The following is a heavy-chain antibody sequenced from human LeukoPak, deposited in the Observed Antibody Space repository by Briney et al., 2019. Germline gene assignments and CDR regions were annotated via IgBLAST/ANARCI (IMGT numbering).Heavy chain of an antibody. CDR3: ARYCSSTSCHHRSFDY. J-gene: IGHJ4*02. D-gene: IGHD2-2*01. V-gene: IGHV3-30-3*01. CDR1: GFTFSDHY. CDR2: ISYDGSNK. Sequence: GGSLRLSCVASGFTFSDHYMDWVRQAPGKGLEWVAVISYDGSNKYYADSVKGRFTISRDNSKNTLYLQMNSLRAEDTAVYYCARYCSSTSCHHRSFDYWGQGTLVTVSS.